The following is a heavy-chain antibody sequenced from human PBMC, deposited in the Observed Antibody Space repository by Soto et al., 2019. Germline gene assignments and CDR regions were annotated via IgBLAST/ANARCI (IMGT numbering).Heavy chain of an antibody. D-gene: IGHD6-6*01. V-gene: IGHV3-23*01. J-gene: IGHJ4*02. CDR3: ATYSSSTGFDY. CDR1: GFTFSSYA. Sequence: EVQLLESGGGLVQPGGSLRLSCTASGFTFSSYAMSWVRQPPGKGLEWVSAVGGSGSGTYYADSVKGRFTISRDNSKNTRYLQMSSLRAEDTAVYYCATYSSSTGFDYWGQGTLVTVSS. CDR2: VGGSGSGT.